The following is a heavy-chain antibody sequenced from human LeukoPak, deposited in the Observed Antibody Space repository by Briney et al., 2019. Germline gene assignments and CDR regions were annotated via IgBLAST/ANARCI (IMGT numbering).Heavy chain of an antibody. CDR2: ISYDGSNK. D-gene: IGHD2-15*01. CDR1: GFTFSSYG. Sequence: GGSLRLSCAASGFTFSSYGMHWVRQAPGKGLEWVVVISYDGSNKYYADSVKGRFTISRDNSKNTLYLQMNSLRAEDTAVYYCAKDQLGYCSGGSCYPTGFDYWGQGTLVTVSS. J-gene: IGHJ4*02. V-gene: IGHV3-30*18. CDR3: AKDQLGYCSGGSCYPTGFDY.